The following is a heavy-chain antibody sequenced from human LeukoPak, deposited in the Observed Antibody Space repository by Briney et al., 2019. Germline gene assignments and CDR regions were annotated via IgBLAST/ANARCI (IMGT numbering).Heavy chain of an antibody. J-gene: IGHJ4*02. CDR3: ARVRFLEWSDY. CDR1: GFSLRSFC. V-gene: IGHV3-7*01. CDR2: INQEGSEK. Sequence: GGSLRLSCEPSGFSLRSFCMTWVRQAPGKGPEWVANINQEGSEKYYGDSVKGRFTISRDNAKNTLYLEMNSLRAEDTAVYYCARVRFLEWSDYWGQGTLVTGSS. D-gene: IGHD3-3*01.